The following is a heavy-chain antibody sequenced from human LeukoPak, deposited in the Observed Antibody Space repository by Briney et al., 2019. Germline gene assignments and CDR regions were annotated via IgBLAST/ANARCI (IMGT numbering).Heavy chain of an antibody. D-gene: IGHD3-16*02. CDR2: ITSSGSTI. CDR3: ARHIVGEQNFDY. Sequence: PGGSLRLSCAASGFTFSTYEMNWVRQAPGKGLDWVSYITSSGSTIYYADSVKGRFTISRDNAKNSLFLQMNSLRAEDTAVYYCARHIVGEQNFDYWGQGTLVTVSS. J-gene: IGHJ4*02. V-gene: IGHV3-48*03. CDR1: GFTFSTYE.